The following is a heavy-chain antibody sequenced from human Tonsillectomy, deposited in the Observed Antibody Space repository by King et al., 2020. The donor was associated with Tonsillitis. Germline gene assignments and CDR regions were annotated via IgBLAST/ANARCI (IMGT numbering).Heavy chain of an antibody. CDR1: GFTFSSYT. CDR3: AGVIPRHYDTTGFPKDY. J-gene: IGHJ4*02. V-gene: IGHV3-21*01. Sequence: VQLVESGGGLVKPGGSLRLSCAASGFTFSSYTMNWVRQAPGEGLEWVSSISSSSTNIFYADSVKGRFTITRNNADYSLYLHMNSLRAEDTAVYYCAGVIPRHYDTTGFPKDYWGQGTLVTVSS. CDR2: ISSSSTNI. D-gene: IGHD3-22*01.